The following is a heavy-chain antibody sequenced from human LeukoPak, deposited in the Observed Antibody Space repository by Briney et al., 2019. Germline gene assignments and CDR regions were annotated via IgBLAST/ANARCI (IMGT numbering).Heavy chain of an antibody. V-gene: IGHV4-59*01. CDR1: GGSISNYY. J-gene: IGHJ4*02. CDR3: ARAPTW. CDR2: IYYSGST. Sequence: SETLSLTCTVSGGSISNYYWSWIRQPPGKGLEWIGYIYYSGSTNYNPSLKSRVTISVDTSKDQFSLKLSSVTAADTAVYYCARAPTWWGQGTLVTVSS.